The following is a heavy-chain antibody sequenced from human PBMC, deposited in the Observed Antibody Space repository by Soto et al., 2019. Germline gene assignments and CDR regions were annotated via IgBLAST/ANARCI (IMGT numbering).Heavy chain of an antibody. CDR2: IYPGDSDT. V-gene: IGHV5-51*01. J-gene: IGHJ6*03. Sequence: GESLKISCKGSGYSFTSYWIGWVRQMPGKGLEWMGIIYPGDSDTRYSPSFQGQVTISADKSISTAYLQWSSLKASDTAMYYCSILQTGTTGTPDYYYYYMDVWGKGTTVTVSS. CDR1: GYSFTSYW. D-gene: IGHD1-7*01. CDR3: SILQTGTTGTPDYYYYYMDV.